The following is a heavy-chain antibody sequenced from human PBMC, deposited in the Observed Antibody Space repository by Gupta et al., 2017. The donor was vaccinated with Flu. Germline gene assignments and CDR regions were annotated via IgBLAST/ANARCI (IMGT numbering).Heavy chain of an antibody. CDR1: GFTFSTYA. CDR3: AKRGSTSFYFDY. J-gene: IGHJ4*02. V-gene: IGHV3-23*01. Sequence: EVQLLESGGGLVQPGGSLRLSCAASGFTFSTYAMTWVRRAPGKGLEWVSTIHDNCDITYYTDYVKGRFTISRDNSKNSLYLQLNSLRAEDTAVYFCAKRGSTSFYFDYWGPGTLVTVSS. CDR2: IHDNCDIT. D-gene: IGHD2-2*01.